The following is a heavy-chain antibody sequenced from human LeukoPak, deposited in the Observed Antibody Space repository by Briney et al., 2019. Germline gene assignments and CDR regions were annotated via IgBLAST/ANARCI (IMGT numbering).Heavy chain of an antibody. CDR3: ARTIIGIYGSFEYYFDL. J-gene: IGHJ4*02. V-gene: IGHV3-48*04. CDR2: ISISGATI. D-gene: IGHD3-16*01. CDR1: GFTFSSYG. Sequence: GGSLRFSCAASGFTFSSYGMHWVRQAPGKGLEGVSFISISGATIHYADSVRGRLTISRDNAKNSLYLQMNSLRAEDTAMHYCARTIIGIYGSFEYYFDLWGQGTLVTVSS.